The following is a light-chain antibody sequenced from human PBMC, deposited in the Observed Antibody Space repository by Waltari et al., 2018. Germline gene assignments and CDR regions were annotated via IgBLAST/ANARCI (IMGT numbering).Light chain of an antibody. CDR3: QQYNSYSYT. CDR1: QSISSW. Sequence: IHMTQSPYTLSASVRDSVTITCRASQSISSWSAWYQQKPGKAPKLLIYKASSLESGVPSRFSGSRSGTEFTLTISSLQPDDFATYYCQQYNSYSYTFGPGTKVDIK. CDR2: KAS. J-gene: IGKJ3*01. V-gene: IGKV1-5*03.